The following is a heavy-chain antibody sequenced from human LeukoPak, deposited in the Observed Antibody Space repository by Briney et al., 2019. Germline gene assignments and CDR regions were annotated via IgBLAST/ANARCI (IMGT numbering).Heavy chain of an antibody. V-gene: IGHV1-69*01. CDR2: IIPIFGTA. CDR3: AVGYCSSTSCYSDY. Sequence: ASVKVSCKASGGTFSSYAISWVRQAPGQGLAWMGGIIPIFGTANYAQKFQGRVTITADESTSTAYMELSSLRSEDTAVYYCAVGYCSSTSCYSDYWGQGTLVTVSS. J-gene: IGHJ4*02. D-gene: IGHD2-2*02. CDR1: GGTFSSYA.